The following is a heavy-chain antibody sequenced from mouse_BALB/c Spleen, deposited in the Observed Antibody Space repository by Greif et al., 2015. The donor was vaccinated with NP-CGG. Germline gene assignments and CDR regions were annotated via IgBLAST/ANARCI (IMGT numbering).Heavy chain of an antibody. CDR2: IYPGDGST. D-gene: IGHD1-2*01. CDR1: GYTFTSYY. CDR3: ASELRLPFAY. Sequence: VQLQQSGPELVKPGASVKMSCKASGYTFTSYYIHWVKQRPGQGLEWIGWIYPGDGSTKYNEKFKGKTTLTADKSSSTAYMLLSSLTSEDSAIYFCASELRLPFAYWGQGTLVTVSA. V-gene: IGHV1S56*01. J-gene: IGHJ3*01.